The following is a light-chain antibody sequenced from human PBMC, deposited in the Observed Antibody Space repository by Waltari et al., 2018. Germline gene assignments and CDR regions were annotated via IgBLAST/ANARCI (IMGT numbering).Light chain of an antibody. CDR3: QQLHAYPLS. Sequence: DIQLTQSPSFLSASVGDRVTITCRASQVIISHLAWYQQEPGKAPKLLIYAASTLQTGVPSRFSGSGSGTEFTLRISSLQPEDFGSYYCQQLHAYPLSFGGGTKVEIK. J-gene: IGKJ4*01. CDR1: QVIISH. V-gene: IGKV1-9*01. CDR2: AAS.